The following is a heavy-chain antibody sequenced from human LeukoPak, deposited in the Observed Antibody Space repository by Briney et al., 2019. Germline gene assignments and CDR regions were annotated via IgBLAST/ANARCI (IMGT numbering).Heavy chain of an antibody. J-gene: IGHJ3*02. V-gene: IGHV1-69*13. D-gene: IGHD4-23*01. CDR3: ATTVVTHRAGAFDI. CDR2: IIPIFGTA. CDR1: GGTISSYA. Sequence: SVKVSCKASGGTISSYAISWVRQAPGQGLEWMGGIIPIFGTANYAQKFQGRVTITADESTSTAYMELSSLRSEDTAVYYCATTVVTHRAGAFDIWGQGTMVTVSS.